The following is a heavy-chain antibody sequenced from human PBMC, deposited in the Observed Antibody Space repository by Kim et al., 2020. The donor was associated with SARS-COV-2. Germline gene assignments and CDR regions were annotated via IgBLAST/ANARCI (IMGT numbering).Heavy chain of an antibody. CDR3: AKDAGGGYDLAS. D-gene: IGHD5-12*01. CDR2: ISYDGSNK. V-gene: IGHV3-30*18. CDR1: GFTFSSYG. J-gene: IGHJ4*02. Sequence: GGSLRLSCAASGFTFSSYGMHWVRQAPGKGLEWVAVISYDGSNKYYAASVKGRFTISRDNSKNTLYLHMNSLRAEATAVYYCAKDAGGGYDLASWGQGPL.